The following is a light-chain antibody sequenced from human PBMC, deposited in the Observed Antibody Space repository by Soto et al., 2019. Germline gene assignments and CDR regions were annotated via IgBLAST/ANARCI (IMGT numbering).Light chain of an antibody. V-gene: IGKV3D-15*01. CDR3: QQYNNWPLT. CDR2: GAS. J-gene: IGKJ5*01. CDR1: QSVSSN. Sequence: ILLTQSPATLSVXXXXRXXXSXRASQSVSSNLAWHQQRPGQAPRLLIYGASTRATGVPARFSGGGSGTEFTLTITSLQSEDFAVYWCQQYNNWPLTFGPGTRLEI.